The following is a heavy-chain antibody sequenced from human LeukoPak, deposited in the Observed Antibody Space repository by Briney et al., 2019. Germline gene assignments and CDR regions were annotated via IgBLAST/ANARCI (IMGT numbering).Heavy chain of an antibody. V-gene: IGHV4-59*01. D-gene: IGHD3-22*01. CDR2: IYYSGST. J-gene: IGHJ4*02. Sequence: PSETLSLTCTVSGGSISSYYWSWIRQPPGKGLGWIGYIYYSGSTNYNPSLKSRVTISVDTSKNQFSLKLSSVTAADTAVYYCASGSGYYFHYFDYWGQGTLVTVSS. CDR1: GGSISSYY. CDR3: ASGSGYYFHYFDY.